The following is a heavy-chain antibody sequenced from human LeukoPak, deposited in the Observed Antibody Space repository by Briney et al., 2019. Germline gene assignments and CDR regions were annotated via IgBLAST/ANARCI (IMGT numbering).Heavy chain of an antibody. CDR1: GGTFSSYA. D-gene: IGHD3-10*01. CDR2: IIPIFGTA. V-gene: IGHV1-69*13. J-gene: IGHJ4*02. CDR3: ARAPQVYYGSGSYYPI. Sequence: SVKLSCKASGGTFSSYAISWVRHPPGQGLEWMGGIIPIFGTANYAQKFQGRVTITADESTSTAYMELSSLRSEDTAVYYCARAPQVYYGSGSYYPIWGQGTLVTVSS.